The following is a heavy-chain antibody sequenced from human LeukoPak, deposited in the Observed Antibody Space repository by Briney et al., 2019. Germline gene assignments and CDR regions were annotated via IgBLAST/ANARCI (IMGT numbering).Heavy chain of an antibody. V-gene: IGHV1-2*02. D-gene: IGHD6-19*01. CDR2: INPNSGGT. CDR3: ARDWGIAVAGTWAFDY. J-gene: IGHJ4*02. Sequence: GASVKVSCKASGYTSTGYYMHWVRQAPGQGLEWMGWINPNSGGTNYAQKFQGRVTMTRDTSISAAYMELSRLRSDDTAVYYCARDWGIAVAGTWAFDYWGQGTLVTVSS. CDR1: GYTSTGYY.